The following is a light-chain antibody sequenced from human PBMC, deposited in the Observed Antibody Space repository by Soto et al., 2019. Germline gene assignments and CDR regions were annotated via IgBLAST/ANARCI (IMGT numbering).Light chain of an antibody. Sequence: DIQMTQSPATLSASVGDRVSITCRASQDISRWLAWYQQTPGKAPKVXXWDASSLQRGVPSRFTGSGSGTELTLTINGLQPDDFANYYCQQYNGYRTWTFGQGTKVDIK. CDR3: QQYNGYRTWT. CDR2: DAS. CDR1: QDISRW. V-gene: IGKV1-5*01. J-gene: IGKJ1*01.